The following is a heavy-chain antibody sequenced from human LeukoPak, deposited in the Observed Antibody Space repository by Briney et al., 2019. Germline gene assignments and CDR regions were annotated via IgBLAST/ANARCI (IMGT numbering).Heavy chain of an antibody. J-gene: IGHJ4*02. CDR1: GYTFSSFT. V-gene: IGHV3-23*01. D-gene: IGHD6-19*01. CDR3: GRGIDYSSGPDY. Sequence: GGSLRLSCAASGYTFSSFTLSWVRQAPGKGLEWVSVISASGGSAYYVDSVKGRFTMSRDNSKNTLYLQMNSLRAEDTAVYHCGRGIDYSSGPDYWGQGTLATVSS. CDR2: ISASGGSA.